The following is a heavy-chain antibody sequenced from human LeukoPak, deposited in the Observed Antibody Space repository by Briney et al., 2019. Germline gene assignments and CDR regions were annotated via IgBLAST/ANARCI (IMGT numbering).Heavy chain of an antibody. CDR1: GGSISSYY. Sequence: SETLSLTCTVSGGSISSYYWSWIRQPPGKGLEWIGYIYTSGSTNYNPSLKSRVTISVDTSKNQFSLKLSSVTAADTAVYYCARYYYDSSGYYRIYYFDHWGQGTLVTVSS. D-gene: IGHD3-22*01. CDR3: ARYYYDSSGYYRIYYFDH. J-gene: IGHJ4*02. V-gene: IGHV4-4*09. CDR2: IYTSGST.